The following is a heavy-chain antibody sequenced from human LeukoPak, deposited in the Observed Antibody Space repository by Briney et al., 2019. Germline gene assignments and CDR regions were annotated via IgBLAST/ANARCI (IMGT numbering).Heavy chain of an antibody. V-gene: IGHV4-31*03. CDR1: GDSISSGISY. CDR2: ISSSGNT. Sequence: MTSETLSLTCTVSGDSISSGISYWNWIRHHPGKGLERIGYISSSGNTYFNPSLKNRVTISADTSKSHFSLNLTSVTAADTAIYYCAGARQRPSFDLWGQGTLVTVSS. CDR3: AGARQRPSFDL. D-gene: IGHD6-25*01. J-gene: IGHJ4*02.